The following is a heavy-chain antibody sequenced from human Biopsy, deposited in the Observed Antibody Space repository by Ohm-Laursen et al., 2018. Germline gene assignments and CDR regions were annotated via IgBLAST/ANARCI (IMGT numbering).Heavy chain of an antibody. CDR1: GYTFTAYG. Sequence: EASVPVSCNPSGYTFTAYGISWVRQAPGQGLEWMGRIRTYNDDTNLAQKFQGRVSMTTDTSTRTAYMELRSLRSGDTAIYFCARDPGYDFWSGSDPFDIWGQGTLVTVS. CDR2: IRTYNDDT. CDR3: ARDPGYDFWSGSDPFDI. J-gene: IGHJ3*02. D-gene: IGHD3-3*01. V-gene: IGHV1-18*04.